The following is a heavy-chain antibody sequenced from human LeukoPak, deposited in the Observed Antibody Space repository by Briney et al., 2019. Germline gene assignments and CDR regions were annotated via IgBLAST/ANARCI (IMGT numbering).Heavy chain of an antibody. J-gene: IGHJ4*02. CDR3: ARAGPLRYSYVRYYFDY. V-gene: IGHV4-39*07. D-gene: IGHD5-18*01. CDR2: INHSGST. CDR1: GGSISSSSYY. Sequence: SETLSLTCTVSGGSISSSSYYWGWIRQPPGKGLEWIGEINHSGSTNYNPSLKSRVTISVDTSKNQFSLKLSSVTAADTAVYYCARAGPLRYSYVRYYFDYWGQGTLVTVSS.